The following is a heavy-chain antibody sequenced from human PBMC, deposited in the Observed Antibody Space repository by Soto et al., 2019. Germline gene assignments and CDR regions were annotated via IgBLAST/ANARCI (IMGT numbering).Heavy chain of an antibody. CDR3: AKNPIVVVPAAKGLWGARQDYYYYYYMDV. D-gene: IGHD2-2*01. J-gene: IGHJ6*03. CDR1: GFTFSSYA. Sequence: GGSLRLSCAASGFTFSSYAMSWVRQAPGKGLEWVSAISGSGGSTYYADSVKGRFTISRDNSKNTLYLQMNSLRAEDTAVYYCAKNPIVVVPAAKGLWGARQDYYYYYYMDVWGKGTTVTVSS. CDR2: ISGSGGST. V-gene: IGHV3-23*01.